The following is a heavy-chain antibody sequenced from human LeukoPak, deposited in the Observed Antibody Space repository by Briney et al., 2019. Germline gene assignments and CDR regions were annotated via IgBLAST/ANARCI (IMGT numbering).Heavy chain of an antibody. V-gene: IGHV3-74*01. CDR2: INTDGSSI. D-gene: IGHD3-10*01. Sequence: GGSLRLSCGASGFTFSSYWMHWVRQAPGKGLVWVSRINTDGSSISYADSVKGRFTISRDNSKNTLYLQMNSLRAEDTAVYYCAKAPPVTPRPYYGSGSYYSDYWGQGTLVTVSS. CDR3: AKAPPVTPRPYYGSGSYYSDY. J-gene: IGHJ4*02. CDR1: GFTFSSYW.